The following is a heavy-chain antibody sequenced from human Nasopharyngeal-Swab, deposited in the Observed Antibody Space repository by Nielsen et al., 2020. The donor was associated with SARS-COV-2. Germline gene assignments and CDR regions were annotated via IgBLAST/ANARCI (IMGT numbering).Heavy chain of an antibody. J-gene: IGHJ5*02. D-gene: IGHD2-2*02. CDR2: INAGNGNT. CDR3: ARGYCSSTSCYTLVDP. CDR1: GYTFTSYA. Sequence: ASVKVSCKASGYTFTSYAMHWVRQAPGQRLEWMGWINAGNGNTKYSQKFQGRVTITRDTSASTAYMELSTLRSEDTAVYYCARGYCSSTSCYTLVDPWGQGTLVTVSS. V-gene: IGHV1-3*01.